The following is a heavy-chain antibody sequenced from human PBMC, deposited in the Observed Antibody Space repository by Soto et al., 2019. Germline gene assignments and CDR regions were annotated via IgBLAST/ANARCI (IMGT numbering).Heavy chain of an antibody. D-gene: IGHD3-10*01. CDR2: MNPDSGNT. J-gene: IGHJ4*02. CDR3: ARSVRGSNINFDY. V-gene: IGHV1-8*01. Sequence: ASVKVSCKASGYTFTSYDINWVRQATGQGPEWMGWMNPDSGNTGYVQKFQGRVTMTRNTAISTAYMELSSLRSDDTAVYYCARSVRGSNINFDYWGQGTLVTVSS. CDR1: GYTFTSYD.